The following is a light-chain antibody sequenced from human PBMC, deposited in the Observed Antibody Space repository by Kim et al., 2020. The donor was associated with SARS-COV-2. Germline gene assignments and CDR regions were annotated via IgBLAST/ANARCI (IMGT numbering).Light chain of an antibody. CDR1: GGQSTYA. CDR3: QTWDTGIRV. J-gene: IGLJ3*02. V-gene: IGLV4-69*01. CDR2: VDSDGSH. Sequence: ASVKLTCTLGGGQSTYAIAWHQQQPEKGPRYLMKVDSDGSHNKGDGIPDRFSGSSSGAERYLTISSLQSEDEADYYCQTWDTGIRVFGGGTQLTVL.